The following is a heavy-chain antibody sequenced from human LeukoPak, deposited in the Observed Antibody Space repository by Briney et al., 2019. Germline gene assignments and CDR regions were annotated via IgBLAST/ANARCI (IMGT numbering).Heavy chain of an antibody. Sequence: PSETLSLTCTVSGGSISSSSYCWGWIRQPPGKGLEWIGSIYYSGSTYYNPSLRSRVSISVDTSKNQFSLKLSFVTAAETAVYYCAGERIYYGLDVWGQGTTVTVSS. CDR1: GGSISSSSYC. CDR2: IYYSGST. J-gene: IGHJ6*02. D-gene: IGHD3-10*01. CDR3: AGERIYYGLDV. V-gene: IGHV4-39*01.